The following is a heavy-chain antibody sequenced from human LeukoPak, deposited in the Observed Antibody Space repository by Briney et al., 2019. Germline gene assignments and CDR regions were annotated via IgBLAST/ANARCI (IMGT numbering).Heavy chain of an antibody. CDR2: ISGRSGAT. V-gene: IGHV3-23*01. J-gene: IGHJ4*02. D-gene: IGHD5-12*01. CDR1: GFTFTTNA. CDR3: AKCGNSGCHPIDY. Sequence: LPGRSLRLSCAASGFTFTTNAMSWVRQAPGKGLEWVSAISGRSGATYYADSEKGRFTISRDNSKSTLYLQMDSLRAEDTAVYYCAKCGNSGCHPIDYWGQGTLVTVSS.